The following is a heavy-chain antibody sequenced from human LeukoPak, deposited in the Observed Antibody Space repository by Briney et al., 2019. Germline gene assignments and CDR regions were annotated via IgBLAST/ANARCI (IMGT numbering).Heavy chain of an antibody. J-gene: IGHJ3*02. CDR1: GGPISSYY. CDR2: IYYSGST. CDR3: ARDPTMIGLGDAFDI. D-gene: IGHD3-22*01. Sequence: PSETLSLTCTVSGGPISSYYWSWLRQPPGKGLEWIGYIYYSGSTNYNPSLKSRFTISVDTSKNQFSLKLSSVTAPDTAVYYCARDPTMIGLGDAFDIWGQGTMVTVSS. V-gene: IGHV4-59*01.